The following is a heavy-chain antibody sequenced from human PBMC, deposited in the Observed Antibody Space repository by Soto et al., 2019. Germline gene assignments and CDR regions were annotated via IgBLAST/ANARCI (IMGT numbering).Heavy chain of an antibody. J-gene: IGHJ4*02. D-gene: IGHD2-2*01. Sequence: SETLSLTCTVSSGSFSSGMYSWGWIRQPPGKGLEWIGSIYYSGDTYYNPSLESRVTISIDTSNKQFSLKVNSVTATDTAVYYCARRGSCSSSSCYAFDFWAQGTQVTVSS. CDR1: SGSFSSGMYS. CDR2: IYYSGDT. V-gene: IGHV4-39*01. CDR3: ARRGSCSSSSCYAFDF.